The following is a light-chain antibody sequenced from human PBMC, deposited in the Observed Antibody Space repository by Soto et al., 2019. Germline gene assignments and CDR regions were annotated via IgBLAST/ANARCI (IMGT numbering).Light chain of an antibody. Sequence: EIVLTQSPGTLSLSPGERATLSCRASQSVSRSYLAGYQQKPGQAPRLLIYGASSRATGIPDRFSGSGYGTDFTLTIIRLDPEDFAVYYCQQYGSSPLFTFGQGTKQEIK. CDR1: QSVSRSY. J-gene: IGKJ2*01. CDR2: GAS. V-gene: IGKV3-20*01. CDR3: QQYGSSPLFT.